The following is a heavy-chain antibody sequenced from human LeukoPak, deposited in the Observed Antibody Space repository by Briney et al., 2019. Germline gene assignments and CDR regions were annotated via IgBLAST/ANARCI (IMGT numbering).Heavy chain of an antibody. V-gene: IGHV3-33*01. CDR3: AASRPTGNYYSIDQ. D-gene: IGHD1-26*01. J-gene: IGHJ4*02. CDR1: GFTFTWYG. Sequence: PGRSLGLSCAASGFTFTWYGIHWVRQAPGKGLEWVAVIWYDGSKKYYADSVKGRFTISRDNSTNTLYLQMISLRAEETAAYHCAASRPTGNYYSIDQWGQGTLVTVSP. CDR2: IWYDGSKK.